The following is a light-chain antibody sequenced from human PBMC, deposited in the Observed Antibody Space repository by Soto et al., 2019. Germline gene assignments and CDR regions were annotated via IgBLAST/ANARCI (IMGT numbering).Light chain of an antibody. J-gene: IGKJ4*01. CDR2: AAS. V-gene: IGKV1-27*01. CDR1: PGISNY. Sequence: DIQMTQSPSSLSASVGDRVTITCRASPGISNYLAWYQQKAGKVPKLLIYAASTLQSGVPTRFSGSGSGTDFTLTISSLQPEDVATYYCQKYNSAPRTFGGGTKVQIK. CDR3: QKYNSAPRT.